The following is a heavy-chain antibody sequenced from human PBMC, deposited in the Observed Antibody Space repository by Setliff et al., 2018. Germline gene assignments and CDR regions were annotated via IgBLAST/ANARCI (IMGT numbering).Heavy chain of an antibody. CDR1: GGSINSGSYY. Sequence: SETLSLTCTVSGGSINSGSYYWSWIRQPAGKGLEWIGCIYSRGSTNYNPSLKSRVTVSLDASKNQLSLKLSSVTAADTAVYYCARDHYDYYDSRQAFDIWGQGTMVTVSS. D-gene: IGHD3-22*01. J-gene: IGHJ3*02. V-gene: IGHV4-61*02. CDR3: ARDHYDYYDSRQAFDI. CDR2: IYSRGST.